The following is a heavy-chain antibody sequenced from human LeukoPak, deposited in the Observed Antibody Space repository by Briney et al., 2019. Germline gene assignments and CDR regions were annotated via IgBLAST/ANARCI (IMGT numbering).Heavy chain of an antibody. CDR2: IYPGDSDT. J-gene: IGHJ4*02. Sequence: GESLQISCKGSGYRFTSYWIGWVRPMPGKGLEWMGIIYPGDSDTRYSPSFQGQVTISADKSISTAYLQWSSLKASDTAMYYCARHSVKVAAFDYWGQGTLVTVSS. D-gene: IGHD5-12*01. CDR1: GYRFTSYW. CDR3: ARHSVKVAAFDY. V-gene: IGHV5-51*01.